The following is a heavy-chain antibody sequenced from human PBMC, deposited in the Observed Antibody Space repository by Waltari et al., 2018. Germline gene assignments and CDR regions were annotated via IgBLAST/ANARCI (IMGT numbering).Heavy chain of an antibody. J-gene: IGHJ3*02. CDR2: IYPSDSDT. CDR3: TRPLGFLDPFDM. V-gene: IGHV5-51*01. Sequence: EVQLVQSGAEVKKPGESLKISCKGSGYTYTAYWMGWVAQMPRKGLEWMEIIYPSDSDTRYSPSFQGQVTISAYKSISTAYLQCSILKASDTAMYYCTRPLGFLDPFDMWGQGTLVTVSS. CDR1: GYTYTAYW. D-gene: IGHD3-3*01.